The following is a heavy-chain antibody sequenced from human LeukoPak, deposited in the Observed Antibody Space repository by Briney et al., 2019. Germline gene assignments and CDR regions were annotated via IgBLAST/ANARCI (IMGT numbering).Heavy chain of an antibody. J-gene: IGHJ4*02. Sequence: GGSLRLSCAASGFTFTNYAMTWVLQAPGKGLEWVSSLSGSGGRPKYADSVKGRFTISRDNSKNTLYLQMNSLRAEDTAVYYCANVTDDISGSLFDYWGQGTLVSVSS. CDR2: LSGSGGRP. D-gene: IGHD3-22*01. CDR1: GFTFTNYA. V-gene: IGHV3-23*01. CDR3: ANVTDDISGSLFDY.